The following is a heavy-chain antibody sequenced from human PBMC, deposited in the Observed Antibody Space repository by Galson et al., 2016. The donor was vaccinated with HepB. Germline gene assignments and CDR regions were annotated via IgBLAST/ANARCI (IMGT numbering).Heavy chain of an antibody. Sequence: SETLSLTCTVSGGSISHFYWSWIRQPPGKGLEWIGYIYYSGSTSYNPSLKSRVTISVDTSKNQFSLKLSSVTAADTAVYYCARGVSAWYPYWGQGTLVTVSS. D-gene: IGHD6-19*01. CDR1: GGSISHFY. V-gene: IGHV4-59*01. CDR3: ARGVSAWYPY. J-gene: IGHJ4*02. CDR2: IYYSGST.